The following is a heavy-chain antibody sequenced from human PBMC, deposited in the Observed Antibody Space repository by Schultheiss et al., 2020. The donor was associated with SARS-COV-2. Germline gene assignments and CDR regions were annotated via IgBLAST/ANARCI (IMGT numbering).Heavy chain of an antibody. CDR3: ARRRGFNSGAFYADF. V-gene: IGHV5-51*01. CDR1: GYSFTSYW. D-gene: IGHD1-26*01. CDR2: IYPGDSDT. Sequence: GGSLRLSCKGSGYSFTSYWIGWVRQMPGKGLEWMGIIYPGDSDTRYNPSFRGHVTISVDKSINTAYVEWKTLKASDSAMYYCARRRGFNSGAFYADFWGQGTHVTVSS. J-gene: IGHJ4*02.